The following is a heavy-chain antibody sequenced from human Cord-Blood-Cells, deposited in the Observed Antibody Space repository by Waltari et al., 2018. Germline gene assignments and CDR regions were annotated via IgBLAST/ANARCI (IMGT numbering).Heavy chain of an antibody. CDR1: GGSISSSSYY. Sequence: QLQLQESGPGLVKPSETLSLTCTVSGGSISSSSYYWGWIRQPPGKGLEWIWSIYYSGSTYYNPSLKSRVTMSVDTSKNQFSLKLSSVTAADTAVYYCATEGSGYSGYDKKGSLDYWGQGTLVTVSS. J-gene: IGHJ4*02. D-gene: IGHD5-12*01. CDR3: ATEGSGYSGYDKKGSLDY. V-gene: IGHV4-39*01. CDR2: IYYSGST.